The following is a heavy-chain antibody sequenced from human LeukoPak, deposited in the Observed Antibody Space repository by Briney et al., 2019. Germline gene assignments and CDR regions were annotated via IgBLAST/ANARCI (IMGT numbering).Heavy chain of an antibody. CDR1: GYTFTSYD. CDR3: ARILTYSSSWFYYYYMDV. Sequence: ASVKVSCKASGYTFTSYDINWVRQAPGQGLEWMGWISAYNGNTNYAQKLQGRVTMTTDTSTSTAYMELRSLRSDDTAVYYCARILTYSSSWFYYYYMDVWGKGTTVTVSS. J-gene: IGHJ6*03. D-gene: IGHD6-13*01. V-gene: IGHV1-18*01. CDR2: ISAYNGNT.